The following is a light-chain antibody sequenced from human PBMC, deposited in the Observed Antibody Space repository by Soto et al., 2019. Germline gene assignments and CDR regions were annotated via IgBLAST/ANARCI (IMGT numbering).Light chain of an antibody. V-gene: IGKV1-17*01. CDR1: QGISND. J-gene: IGKJ1*01. Sequence: DIQMTQSPSSLSASVGDRVTITCRASQGISNDLGWYQQKPGKAPKRLIYAASSLQSGVPSRFSGSGSGTEFTLTISSLQPEDFATYYCLQHNRTFGQGTKVEIK. CDR2: AAS. CDR3: LQHNRT.